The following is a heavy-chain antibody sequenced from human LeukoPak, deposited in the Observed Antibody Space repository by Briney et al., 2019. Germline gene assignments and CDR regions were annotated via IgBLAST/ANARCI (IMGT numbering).Heavy chain of an antibody. CDR2: IYYSGST. D-gene: IGHD3-10*01. CDR1: GGSISSSSYY. V-gene: IGHV4-39*07. CDR3: ARDLTMVRGILSGYFDY. J-gene: IGHJ4*02. Sequence: PSETLSLTCTASGGSISSSSYYWGWIRQPPGKGLEWIGSIYYSGSTYYNPSLKSRVTISVDTSKNQFSLKLSSVTAADTAVYYCARDLTMVRGILSGYFDYWGQGTLVTVSS.